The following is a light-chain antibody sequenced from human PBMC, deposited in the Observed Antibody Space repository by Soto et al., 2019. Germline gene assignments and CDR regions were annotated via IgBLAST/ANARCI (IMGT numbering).Light chain of an antibody. Sequence: DIQMTQSPSSLSASVGDRVTITCRASQGIRHDLAWYQQKPGKAPKRLIYTASSLQSGVPPRFRGSGSETEFTLTISSLRPEDFATYYCLQNNSYPVTFGQGTKVDIK. V-gene: IGKV1-17*01. CDR3: LQNNSYPVT. CDR2: TAS. CDR1: QGIRHD. J-gene: IGKJ1*01.